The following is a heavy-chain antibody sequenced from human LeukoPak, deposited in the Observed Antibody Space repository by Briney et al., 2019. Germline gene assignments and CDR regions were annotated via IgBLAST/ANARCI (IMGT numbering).Heavy chain of an antibody. J-gene: IGHJ4*02. V-gene: IGHV3-23*01. CDR2: ITGSGGNT. CDR1: GFTFNIYA. Sequence: GGSLRLSCATSGFTFNIYAMSWVRQAPGKGLEWVSVITGSGGNTFYADSVKGRFTISRDNSKNTLYLQMNSLRVEDTAVYYCGKGAFCSGGNCYWGNLDYGAKGPLVTVSS. D-gene: IGHD2-15*01. CDR3: GKGAFCSGGNCYWGNLDY.